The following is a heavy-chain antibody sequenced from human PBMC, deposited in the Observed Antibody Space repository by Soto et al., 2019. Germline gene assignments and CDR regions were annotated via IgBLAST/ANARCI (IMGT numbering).Heavy chain of an antibody. CDR1: GFTFSSYA. Sequence: PGGSLRLSCAASGFTFSSYAMCWVRQAPGKGLEWVSAISGSGGSTYYADSVKGRFTISRDNSKNTLYLQMNSLRAEDTAVYYCAKDRLLTGYYWYYYFDYWGQGTLVTVSS. D-gene: IGHD3-9*01. CDR3: AKDRLLTGYYWYYYFDY. V-gene: IGHV3-23*01. J-gene: IGHJ4*02. CDR2: ISGSGGST.